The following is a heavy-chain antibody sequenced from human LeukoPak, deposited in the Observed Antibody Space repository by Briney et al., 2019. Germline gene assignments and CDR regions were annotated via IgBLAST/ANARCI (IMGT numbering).Heavy chain of an antibody. D-gene: IGHD3-10*01. CDR1: GFTVSSNY. V-gene: IGHV3-66*01. CDR2: IYSGGST. Sequence: GGSLRLSCAASGFTVSSNYMSCVRQAPGKGLEWVSVIYSGGSTYYADSVKGRFTISRDNSKNTLYLQMNSLRVEDTAVYYCARDERITMVRGVQNFYYYGMDVWGQGTTVTVSS. CDR3: ARDERITMVRGVQNFYYYGMDV. J-gene: IGHJ6*02.